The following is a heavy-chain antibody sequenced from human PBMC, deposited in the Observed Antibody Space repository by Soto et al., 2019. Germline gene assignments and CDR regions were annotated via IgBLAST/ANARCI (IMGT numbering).Heavy chain of an antibody. V-gene: IGHV3-74*03. CDR2: MNSDGSST. CDR3: ARVETCSSTSCYSVFDY. CDR1: GFTFSSYW. J-gene: IGHJ4*02. D-gene: IGHD2-2*01. Sequence: EVQLVESGGGLVQPGGSLRLSCAASGFTFSSYWMHWVRQAPGKGLVWVSRMNSDGSSTTYADSVKGRFTISRDNAKNTLYLQMNRLRAEETAVYYCARVETCSSTSCYSVFDYWGQGTLVTVSS.